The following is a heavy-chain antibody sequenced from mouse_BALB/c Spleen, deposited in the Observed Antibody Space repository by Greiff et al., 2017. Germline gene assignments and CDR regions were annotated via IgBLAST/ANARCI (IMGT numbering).Heavy chain of an antibody. V-gene: IGHV14-3*02. CDR2: IDPANGNT. J-gene: IGHJ2*01. D-gene: IGHD1-2*01. Sequence: VQLQQSGAELVKPGASVKLSCTASGFNIKDTYMHWVKQRPEQGLEWIGRIDPANGNTKYDPKFQGKATITADTSSNTAYLQLSSLTSEDTAVYYCARGYGYSLYFDYWGQGTTLTVSS. CDR1: GFNIKDTY. CDR3: ARGYGYSLYFDY.